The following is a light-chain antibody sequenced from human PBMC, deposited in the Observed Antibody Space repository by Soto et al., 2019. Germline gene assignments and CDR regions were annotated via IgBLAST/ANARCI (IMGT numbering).Light chain of an antibody. CDR3: QQLNSYPIT. Sequence: DIQLTQSPSFLSASVGDRVTITCRASQGISSFLAWYQQKPGEGPKLLIYAASTLQSGVPSRFSGSGSGTEFTLTISSLQPEDFATYYCQQLNSYPITFGQGTRLEIK. V-gene: IGKV1-9*01. CDR1: QGISSF. J-gene: IGKJ5*01. CDR2: AAS.